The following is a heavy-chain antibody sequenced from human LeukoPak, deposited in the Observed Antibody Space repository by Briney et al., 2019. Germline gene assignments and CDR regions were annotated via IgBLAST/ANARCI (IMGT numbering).Heavy chain of an antibody. V-gene: IGHV4-31*03. Sequence: SETLSLTCTVSGGSINTGDYYSSWIRQHPGKGLEWIGYIHYSGSTYYNPSLRSRVTISGDTSKNQFSLKLISVTAADTAVYYCARESRAEYTYGLYHYWGQGTLVTVSS. CDR2: IHYSGST. CDR3: ARESRAEYTYGLYHY. CDR1: GGSINTGDYY. J-gene: IGHJ4*02. D-gene: IGHD5-18*01.